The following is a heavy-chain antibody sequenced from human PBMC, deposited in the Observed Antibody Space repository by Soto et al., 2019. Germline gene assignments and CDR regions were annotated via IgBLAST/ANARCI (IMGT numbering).Heavy chain of an antibody. CDR2: IVVGSGNT. Sequence: QMQLVQSGPEVKKPGTSVKVSCKASEFTFTSSAGQWEPQARGQRLDWIGWIVVGSGNTNYAQKFQERVTITRDMSTSTAYMELSSLRSEDTAVYYCAADSSGYGAFDIWRQGTMVTVSS. J-gene: IGHJ3*02. CDR3: AADSSGYGAFDI. CDR1: EFTFTSSA. V-gene: IGHV1-58*01. D-gene: IGHD3-22*01.